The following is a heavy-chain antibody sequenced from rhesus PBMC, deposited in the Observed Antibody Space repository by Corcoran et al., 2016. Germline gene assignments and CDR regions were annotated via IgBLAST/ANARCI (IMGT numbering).Heavy chain of an antibody. Sequence: EVQLVESGGGLVQPGGSLRLSCAASGFTFSSYGMHWVRQAPGKGLEWVAVISYDGIKNTYCTSLKSQFTIPRDNSKNLLYLQMSNLKLEDTAVYYCARDPGYSYTWGYFDLWCPGTPITISS. CDR2: ISYDGIKN. J-gene: IGHJ2*01. CDR1: GFTFSSYG. CDR3: ARDPGYSYTWGYFDL. V-gene: IGHV3-54*02. D-gene: IGHD5-12*01.